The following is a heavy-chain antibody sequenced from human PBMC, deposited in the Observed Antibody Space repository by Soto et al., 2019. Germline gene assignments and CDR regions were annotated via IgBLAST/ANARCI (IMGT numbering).Heavy chain of an antibody. D-gene: IGHD2-15*01. CDR1: GFTFSSYG. CDR2: ISYDGSNK. V-gene: IGHV3-30*18. CDR3: AKSLDIVVVVAATGGNWFDP. Sequence: QVQLVESGGGVVQPGRSLRLSCAASGFTFSSYGMHWVRQAPGKGLEWVAVISYDGSNKYYADSVKGRFTISRDNSKNTLYLQMNSLRAEDTAVYYCAKSLDIVVVVAATGGNWFDPWGQGTLVNVSS. J-gene: IGHJ5*02.